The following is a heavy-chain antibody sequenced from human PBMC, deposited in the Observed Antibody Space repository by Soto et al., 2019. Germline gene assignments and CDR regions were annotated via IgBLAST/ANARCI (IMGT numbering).Heavy chain of an antibody. Sequence: GASVKVSCKVSGYTLTELSMHWVRQAPGKGLEWMGGFDPEDGETIYAQKFQGRVTMTEDTSTDTAYMELSSLRSEDTAVYYCATVVTPSADHTYFDYWGQGTLVTSPQ. CDR1: GYTLTELS. CDR3: ATVVTPSADHTYFDY. D-gene: IGHD2-15*01. V-gene: IGHV1-24*01. J-gene: IGHJ4*02. CDR2: FDPEDGET.